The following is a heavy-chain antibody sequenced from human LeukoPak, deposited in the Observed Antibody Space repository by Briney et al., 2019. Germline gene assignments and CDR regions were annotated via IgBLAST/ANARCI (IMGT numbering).Heavy chain of an antibody. V-gene: IGHV3-30*18. CDR3: AKASLRYFDWFSDY. J-gene: IGHJ4*02. CDR1: GFTFSNYG. D-gene: IGHD3-9*01. CDR2: ISYTGSNK. Sequence: GGSLRLSCAASGFTFSNYGMHWVRQAPGKGLEWVAVISYTGSNKYYAGSVRGRFSISRDNSKNTLFLQMNILRTEDTAVYSCAKASLRYFDWFSDYWGQGTLVTVSS.